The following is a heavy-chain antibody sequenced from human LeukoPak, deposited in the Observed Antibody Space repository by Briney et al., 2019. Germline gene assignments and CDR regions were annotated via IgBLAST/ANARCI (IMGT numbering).Heavy chain of an antibody. CDR1: GYTLTSYD. Sequence: GASVKVSCKASGYTLTSYDINWVRQATGQGLEWMGWMNPNSGNTGYAQKFQGRVTMTRNTSISTAYMELSSLRSEDTAVYYCAREDYSSGWLSDPWGQGTLVTVSS. V-gene: IGHV1-8*01. D-gene: IGHD6-19*01. CDR2: MNPNSGNT. J-gene: IGHJ5*02. CDR3: AREDYSSGWLSDP.